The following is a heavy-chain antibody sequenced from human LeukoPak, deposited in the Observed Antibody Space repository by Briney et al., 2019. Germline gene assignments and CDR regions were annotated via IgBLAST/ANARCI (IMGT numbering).Heavy chain of an antibody. J-gene: IGHJ6*02. CDR1: GGTFSSYA. CDR2: IIPIFGTA. D-gene: IGHD2-15*01. Sequence: SVTVSCKASGGTFSSYAISWVRQAPGQGLEWMGGIIPIFGTANYAQKFQGRVTITADESTSTAYMELSSLRSEDTAVYYCARFDCSGGSCYIPSYYYGMDVWGQGTTVTVSS. CDR3: ARFDCSGGSCYIPSYYYGMDV. V-gene: IGHV1-69*13.